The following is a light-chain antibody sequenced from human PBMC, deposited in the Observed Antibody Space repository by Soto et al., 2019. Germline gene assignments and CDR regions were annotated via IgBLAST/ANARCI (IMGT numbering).Light chain of an antibody. CDR1: QDISNK. J-gene: IGKJ3*01. Sequence: DIQMTQSPSSLSPSVGDRVTITCQASQDISNKLNWYQQKPGKAPKLLIYEASNLETGVPSRLSGSGSGTDFTFIISRLQPEDVATYYCQQYADLPYTFGPGTE. CDR2: EAS. V-gene: IGKV1-33*01. CDR3: QQYADLPYT.